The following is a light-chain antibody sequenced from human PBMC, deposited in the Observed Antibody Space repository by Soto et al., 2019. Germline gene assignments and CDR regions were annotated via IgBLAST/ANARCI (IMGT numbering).Light chain of an antibody. Sequence: QSVLTQPASVSGSPGRSITVSCTGTSSDIGGYSYVSWYQQHPGKAPKPIIYEVRNRPSGVSNRFSGSKSGNSASLTISGLQAEDEADYYCSAYRTSISYSSSSSLVVFGGGTKLTVL. CDR1: SSDIGGYSY. CDR3: SAYRTSISYSSSSSLVV. CDR2: EVR. J-gene: IGLJ2*01. V-gene: IGLV2-14*01.